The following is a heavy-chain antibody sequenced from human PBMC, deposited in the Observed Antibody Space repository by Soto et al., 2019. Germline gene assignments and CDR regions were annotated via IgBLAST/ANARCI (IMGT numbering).Heavy chain of an antibody. CDR1: GFTFSSYA. CDR3: ARDRGPSVGASRTYYYYYGMDV. D-gene: IGHD1-26*01. CDR2: ISYDGSNK. Sequence: QVQLVESGGGVVQPGRSLRLSCAASGFTFSSYAMHWVRQAPGKGLEGVAVISYDGSNKYYADSVKGRFTISRDNSKNTLYLQMNSLRAEDTAVYYCARDRGPSVGASRTYYYYYGMDVWGQGTTVTVSS. J-gene: IGHJ6*02. V-gene: IGHV3-30-3*01.